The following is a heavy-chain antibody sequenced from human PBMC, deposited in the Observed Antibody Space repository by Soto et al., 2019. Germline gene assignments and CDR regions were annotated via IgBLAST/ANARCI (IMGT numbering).Heavy chain of an antibody. CDR2: IYYTGNT. D-gene: IGHD1-1*01. CDR1: GGSISSGGTGSY. CDR3: ASGHDAYKVRY. Sequence: QVQLQESGPGRVKPSQTLSLTCTVSGGSISSGGTGSYWTWIRQLPGKGLEWIGYIYYTGNTYYTPSLKSRPTISIDTSENQFSLKLTSVTAAETAVYFCASGHDAYKVRYWGQGTLVTVSS. J-gene: IGHJ4*02. V-gene: IGHV4-31*03.